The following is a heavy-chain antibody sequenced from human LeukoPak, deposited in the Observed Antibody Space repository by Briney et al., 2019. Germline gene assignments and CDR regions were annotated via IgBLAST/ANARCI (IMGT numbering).Heavy chain of an antibody. CDR3: ARDTPSIVVVPDNWFDP. Sequence: ASVKVSCKASGYTFTSYGISWVRQAPGQGLECMGWISAYNGNTNYAQKLQGRVIMTTDTSTSTAYMELRSLRSVDTAIYYCARDTPSIVVVPDNWFDPWGQGTLVTVSS. CDR1: GYTFTSYG. D-gene: IGHD2-2*01. V-gene: IGHV1-18*01. J-gene: IGHJ5*02. CDR2: ISAYNGNT.